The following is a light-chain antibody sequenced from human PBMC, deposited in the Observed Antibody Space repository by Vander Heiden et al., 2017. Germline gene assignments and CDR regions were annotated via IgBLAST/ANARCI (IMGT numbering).Light chain of an antibody. V-gene: IGLV3-21*02. J-gene: IGLJ3*02. CDR3: QVWDSSSNHWV. CDR2: DDS. Sequence: SYVLTQPSSVSVAPGPTARITCGGNNIGTKSVHRYQQKPRPAPVLVVDDDSDRHSGVPERFSGSNSGNTATLTISGIEAGDEADYYCQVWDSSSNHWVFGGGTKLTVL. CDR1: NIGTKS.